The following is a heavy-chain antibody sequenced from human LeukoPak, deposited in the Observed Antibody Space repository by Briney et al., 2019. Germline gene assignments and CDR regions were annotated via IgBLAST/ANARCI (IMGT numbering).Heavy chain of an antibody. D-gene: IGHD4-23*01. Sequence: SVKVSCKASGGTFSSYAISWVRQAPGQGLEWMGGIIPIFGTANYAQKFQGRVTITTDESTSTAYMELSSLRSEDTAVYYCARLGIYGGNSGGPFDYWGQGTLVTVSS. CDR2: IIPIFGTA. V-gene: IGHV1-69*05. CDR1: GGTFSSYA. CDR3: ARLGIYGGNSGGPFDY. J-gene: IGHJ4*02.